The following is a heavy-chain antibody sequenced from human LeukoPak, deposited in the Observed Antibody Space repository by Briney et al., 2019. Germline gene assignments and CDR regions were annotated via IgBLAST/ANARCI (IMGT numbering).Heavy chain of an antibody. Sequence: GGSLRLSCAASGFTFSSYALSWVRQVPGKGLEWVSNIVGNGDSTYYADSVKGRFTISRDNSKNTLYLQMSSLRAEDTAVYYCVKESGFMVAPNSAFDIWGQGTMVTVSS. V-gene: IGHV3-23*01. CDR3: VKESGFMVAPNSAFDI. CDR2: IVGNGDST. D-gene: IGHD4/OR15-4a*01. CDR1: GFTFSSYA. J-gene: IGHJ3*02.